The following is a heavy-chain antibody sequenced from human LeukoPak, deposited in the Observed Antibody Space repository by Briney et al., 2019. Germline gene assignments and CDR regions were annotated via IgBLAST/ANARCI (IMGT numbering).Heavy chain of an antibody. V-gene: IGHV4-30-4*01. J-gene: IGHJ4*02. Sequence: SETLSLTCTVSGGSISSGDYYWSWVRQPPGKALEWIGYIYFSGTTYYKPAPKSRVSMSVDTSKNQFSLKLSSVTAADTAMYYCARSTGWLQPFDYWGQGTLVTVSS. CDR3: ARSTGWLQPFDY. CDR1: GGSISSGDYY. CDR2: IYFSGTT. D-gene: IGHD5-24*01.